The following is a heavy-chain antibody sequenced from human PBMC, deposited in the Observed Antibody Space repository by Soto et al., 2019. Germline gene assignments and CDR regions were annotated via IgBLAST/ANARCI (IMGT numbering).Heavy chain of an antibody. Sequence: GASVKLSCKASGGTFSSYAISWVRQAPGQGLEWMGGIIPIFGTANYAQKFQGRVTITADESTSTAYMELSSLRSEDTAVYYCARSVLDYGGNSGFDYWGQGTLVTVSS. CDR2: IIPIFGTA. CDR1: GGTFSSYA. J-gene: IGHJ4*02. V-gene: IGHV1-69*13. CDR3: ARSVLDYGGNSGFDY. D-gene: IGHD4-17*01.